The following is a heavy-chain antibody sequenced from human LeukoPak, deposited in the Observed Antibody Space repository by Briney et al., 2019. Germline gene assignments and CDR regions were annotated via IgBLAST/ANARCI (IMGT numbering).Heavy chain of an antibody. V-gene: IGHV3-11*03. CDR2: ISGSTTYT. CDR3: ARFRAGTTGGYFDN. J-gene: IGHJ4*02. Sequence: PGGSLRLSCAASGFSFSDYYMTWIRPAPGKGLEGVSYISGSTTYTNFADSVRGRFTISRDNAKNLLYLQMNSLRADDTAVYYCARFRAGTTGGYFDNWGQGTLVTVSS. CDR1: GFSFSDYY. D-gene: IGHD1-1*01.